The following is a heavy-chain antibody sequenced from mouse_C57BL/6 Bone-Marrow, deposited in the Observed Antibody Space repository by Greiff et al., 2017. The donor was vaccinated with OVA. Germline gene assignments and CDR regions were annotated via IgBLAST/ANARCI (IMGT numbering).Heavy chain of an antibody. D-gene: IGHD3-3*01. CDR3: AGVAGTHYFDY. Sequence: EVKLQESGPGLVKPSQSLSLTCSVTGYSITSGYYWNWIRQFPGNKLEWMGYISYDGSNKYNPSLKNRISITRDTSKNQFFLKLNSVTTEDTATYYCAGVAGTHYFDYWGQGTTLTVSS. CDR1: GYSITSGYY. V-gene: IGHV3-6*01. J-gene: IGHJ2*01. CDR2: ISYDGSN.